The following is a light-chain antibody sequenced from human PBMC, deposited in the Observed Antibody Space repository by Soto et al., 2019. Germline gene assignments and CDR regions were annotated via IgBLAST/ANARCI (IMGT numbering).Light chain of an antibody. Sequence: QSVLTQPASVSGSAGQSITISCSGTMRDVGAYNVVSWYQQHPGTAPKLINYEVRNRPSGISSRFSGSRSGNTASLTSSGLQSEDEGDYYCSAYTAISTLVFGGGTKLTVL. V-gene: IGLV2-14*01. J-gene: IGLJ3*02. CDR2: EVR. CDR3: SAYTAISTLV. CDR1: MRDVGAYNV.